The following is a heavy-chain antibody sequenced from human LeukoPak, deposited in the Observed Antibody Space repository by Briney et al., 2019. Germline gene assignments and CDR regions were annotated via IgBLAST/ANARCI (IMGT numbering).Heavy chain of an antibody. CDR2: ISDDGTKE. V-gene: IGHV3-30-3*01. Sequence: GKSLRPSCVASGFTFSSYAMHWVRQAPGKGLEWVAVISDDGTKEYYADSVKGRFTISRDNSRNTVYTSKSTLFLQMNSLRPEDTAVYYCATQTWLAYFDYWGQGALVTVSS. J-gene: IGHJ4*02. CDR1: GFTFSSYA. D-gene: IGHD6-19*01. CDR3: ATQTWLAYFDY.